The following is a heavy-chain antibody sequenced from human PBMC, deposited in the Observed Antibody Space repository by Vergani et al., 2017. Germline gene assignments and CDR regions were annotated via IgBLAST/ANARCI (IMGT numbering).Heavy chain of an antibody. CDR1: GGSISSGGYY. CDR2: IYTSGST. CDR3: ARDLFTAPPAFSGSSRGHFDY. D-gene: IGHD6-13*01. V-gene: IGHV4-61*02. Sequence: QVQLQESGPGLVKPSQTLSLTCTVSGGSISSGGYYWSWIRQPAGKGLEWIGRIYTSGSTNYNPSLKSRVTMSVDTSKNQFSLKLSSVTAADTAVYYCARDLFTAPPAFSGSSRGHFDYWGQGTLVTVSS. J-gene: IGHJ4*02.